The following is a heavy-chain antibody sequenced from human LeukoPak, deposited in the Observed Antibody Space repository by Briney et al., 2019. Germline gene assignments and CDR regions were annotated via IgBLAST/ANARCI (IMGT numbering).Heavy chain of an antibody. CDR3: ARGLGYCSSTSCYTWYGMDV. D-gene: IGHD2-2*02. CDR1: GFTFSDYY. Sequence: GGSLRLSCAASGFTFSDYYMSWIRQAPGKGLEWVSYISSSGSTIYYADSVKGRFTISRDNAKNSLYLQMNSLRAEDTAVYYCARGLGYCSSTSCYTWYGMDVWGQGTTVTVSS. J-gene: IGHJ6*02. V-gene: IGHV3-11*01. CDR2: ISSSGSTI.